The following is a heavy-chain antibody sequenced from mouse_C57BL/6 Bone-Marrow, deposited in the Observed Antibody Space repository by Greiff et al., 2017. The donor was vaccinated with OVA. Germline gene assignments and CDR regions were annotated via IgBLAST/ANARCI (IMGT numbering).Heavy chain of an antibody. V-gene: IGHV1-54*01. CDR1: GYAFTNYL. J-gene: IGHJ2*01. CDR3: ARRGRDY. Sequence: QVQLKQSGAELVRPGTSVKVSCKASGYAFTNYLIEWVKQRPGQGLEWIGVINPGSGGPNYNEKFKGKATLTADKSSSTAYMQLSRLTSEDSAVYFCARRGRDYWGQGTTLTVSS. CDR2: INPGSGGP.